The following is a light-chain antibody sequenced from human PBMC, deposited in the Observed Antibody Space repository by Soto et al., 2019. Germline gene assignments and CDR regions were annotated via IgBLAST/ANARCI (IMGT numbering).Light chain of an antibody. J-gene: IGLJ1*01. V-gene: IGLV2-14*01. CDR2: EVS. Sequence: QSALTQPASVSGSPGQSITISCTGTSSDVGGYNYVSWYQQHPGKAPKLMIYEVSNRPSGVSNRFSGSKSGNTASLTISGLQAEDEADYYCSSYTSISILYVFGTGTKLTVL. CDR3: SSYTSISILYV. CDR1: SSDVGGYNY.